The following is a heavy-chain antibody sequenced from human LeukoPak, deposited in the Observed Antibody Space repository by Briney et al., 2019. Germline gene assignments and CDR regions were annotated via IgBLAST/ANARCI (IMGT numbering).Heavy chain of an antibody. CDR1: GGSFSGYY. CDR3: ARGRYDYGDYVFDY. Sequence: SETLSLTCAVYGGSFSGYYWSWIRQPPGKGLEWIGEINHSGSTNYNPSLKSRVTISVDTSKNQFSLKLSSVTAADTAVYYCARGRYDYGDYVFDYWGQGTLVTVSS. D-gene: IGHD4-17*01. CDR2: INHSGST. J-gene: IGHJ4*02. V-gene: IGHV4-34*01.